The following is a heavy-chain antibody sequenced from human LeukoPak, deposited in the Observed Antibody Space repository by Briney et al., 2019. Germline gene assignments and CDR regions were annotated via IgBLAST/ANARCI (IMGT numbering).Heavy chain of an antibody. Sequence: APVKVSSTTSGYTFTSYGISRVRQTPGRGLGWMRWISTHNGNTNYAQKFQGRVTMTTDTSTSTAYMELRSLRSDDTAVYYCARGASYVILTGYSYFDYWGQGCLVTVSS. CDR1: GYTFTSYG. CDR3: ARGASYVILTGYSYFDY. J-gene: IGHJ4*02. V-gene: IGHV1-18*01. CDR2: ISTHNGNT. D-gene: IGHD3-9*01.